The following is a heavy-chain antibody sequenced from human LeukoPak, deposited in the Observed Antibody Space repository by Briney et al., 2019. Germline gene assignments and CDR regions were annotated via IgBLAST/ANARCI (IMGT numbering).Heavy chain of an antibody. CDR2: ISPTGSTT. CDR1: GFSFSGHW. J-gene: IGHJ4*02. D-gene: IGHD6-13*01. Sequence: GGSLRLSCTASGFSFSGHWMHWARQLPGKGLVWVSRISPTGSTTSYADSVKGRFTVSRDNAKNTLYLQVNNLRAEDTAVYYCARGPSSNWSGLDFWGQGTLLTVSS. CDR3: ARGPSSNWSGLDF. V-gene: IGHV3-74*01.